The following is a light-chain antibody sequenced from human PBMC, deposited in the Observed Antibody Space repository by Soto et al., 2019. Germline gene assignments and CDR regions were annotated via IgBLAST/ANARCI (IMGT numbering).Light chain of an antibody. CDR2: AAS. CDR1: QGISSY. Sequence: ESTGDRVTITCRASQGISSYLAWYQQKPGKAPKLLIYAASTLQSGVPSRFSGSGSGTDFTLTISCLQSEEFAAKRGHVQDTDLPLGPGSNVGIK. J-gene: IGKJ3*01. CDR3: HVQDTDLP. V-gene: IGKV1-8*01.